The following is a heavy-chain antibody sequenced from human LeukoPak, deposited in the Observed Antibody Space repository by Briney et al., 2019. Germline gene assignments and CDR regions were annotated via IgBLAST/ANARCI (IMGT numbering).Heavy chain of an antibody. V-gene: IGHV3-74*01. CDR3: ASAPDFISMYGIEY. J-gene: IGHJ4*02. CDR1: GFTFSTYW. Sequence: PGGSLRLSCAASGFTFSTYWMHWVRQVPGKGLVWVSRINMDGSSTNYADSVKGRFTVSRDNAKNTLYLQMNTLRVEDTAVYYCASAPDFISMYGIEYWGQGTLVTVSS. D-gene: IGHD2-8*01. CDR2: INMDGSST.